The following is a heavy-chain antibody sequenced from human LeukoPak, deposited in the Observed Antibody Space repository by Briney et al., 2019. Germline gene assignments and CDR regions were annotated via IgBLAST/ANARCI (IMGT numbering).Heavy chain of an antibody. CDR3: ARPSGWEYGFDP. CDR1: GFTFSSYG. CDR2: INSDGSST. D-gene: IGHD1-26*01. Sequence: GGSLRLSCAASGFTFSSYGMSWVRQAPGKGLEWVSRINSDGSSTSYVDSVKGRFTISRDNAKNTLYLQMNSLRAEDTAVYYCARPSGWEYGFDPWGQGTLVTVSS. J-gene: IGHJ5*02. V-gene: IGHV3-74*01.